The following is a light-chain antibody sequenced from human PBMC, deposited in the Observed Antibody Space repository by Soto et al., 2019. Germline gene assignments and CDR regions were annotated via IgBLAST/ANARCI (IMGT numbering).Light chain of an antibody. Sequence: SVLTQPPSASGTPGQRVTISCSGSSSNLGDNTVNWYQQLPGTAPKLLIYDDNKRPSGIPDRFSGSKSGTSATLGITGFQTGDEADYYCGSWDSSLSAYVFGTGTKVTVL. CDR1: SSNLGDNT. CDR3: GSWDSSLSAYV. J-gene: IGLJ1*01. CDR2: DDN. V-gene: IGLV1-51*01.